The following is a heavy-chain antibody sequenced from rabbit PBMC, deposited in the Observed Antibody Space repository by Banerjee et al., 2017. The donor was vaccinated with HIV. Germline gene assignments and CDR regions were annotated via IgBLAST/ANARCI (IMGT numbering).Heavy chain of an antibody. Sequence: QSLEESGGDLVKPGASLTLTCTASGFSFSSSYYMCWVRQAPGKGLEWIACIYAGNSASTYYASWAKGRFTISKTSSTTVTLQMTSLTAADTATYFCARGGYAVGFAGYAYATNFNLWGPGTLVTVS. CDR1: GFSFSSSYY. V-gene: IGHV1S40*01. D-gene: IGHD6-1*01. CDR2: IYAGNSAST. CDR3: ARGGYAVGFAGYAYATNFNL. J-gene: IGHJ4*01.